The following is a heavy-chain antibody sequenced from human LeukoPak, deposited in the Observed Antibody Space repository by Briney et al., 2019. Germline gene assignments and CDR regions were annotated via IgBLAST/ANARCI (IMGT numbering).Heavy chain of an antibody. Sequence: SETLSLTCAVYGGSFSGYYWSWIRQPPGKGLEWIGEINHSGGTTYNPSLKSRVTISVDTSKNQFSLKLSSVTAADTAVYYCARGSQSLGYCSGGSCRAKIFDYWGQGTLVTVSS. D-gene: IGHD2-15*01. J-gene: IGHJ4*02. CDR3: ARGSQSLGYCSGGSCRAKIFDY. CDR2: INHSGGT. V-gene: IGHV4-34*01. CDR1: GGSFSGYY.